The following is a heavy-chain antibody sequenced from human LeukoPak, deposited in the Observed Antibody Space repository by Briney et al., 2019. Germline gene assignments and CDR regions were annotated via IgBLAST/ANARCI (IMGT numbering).Heavy chain of an antibody. V-gene: IGHV1-46*01. J-gene: IGHJ4*02. CDR2: INPTGST. CDR3: AREMPSTYFFDY. CDR1: GYTFTTYY. D-gene: IGHD2-2*01. Sequence: ASVKVSCKASGYTFTTYYIHWVRQAPGQGLEWMGIINPTGSTIYAQKFRGRVTMTRDTSTSTVSMELSSLISDDTAVYYCAREMPSTYFFDYWGQGTLVTVSS.